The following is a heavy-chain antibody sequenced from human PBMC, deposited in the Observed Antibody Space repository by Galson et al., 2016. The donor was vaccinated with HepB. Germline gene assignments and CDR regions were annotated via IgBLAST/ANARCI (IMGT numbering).Heavy chain of an antibody. Sequence: SETLSLTCTVSGGSVSSSSNCWGWIRQPPGKGREWVATIYYSGSSYYNPSLKSRVTIFMDSSKNQFSLNLSSVTAADAGIYYCARLSGAVCCNLDSWGQGNLVTVSS. CDR3: ARLSGAVCCNLDS. D-gene: IGHD2-8*02. V-gene: IGHV4-39*01. J-gene: IGHJ4*02. CDR2: IYYSGSS. CDR1: GGSVSSSSNC.